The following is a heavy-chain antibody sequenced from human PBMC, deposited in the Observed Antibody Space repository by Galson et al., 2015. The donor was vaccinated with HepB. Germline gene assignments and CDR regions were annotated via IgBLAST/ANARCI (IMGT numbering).Heavy chain of an antibody. CDR1: GYSFTSYW. J-gene: IGHJ3*02. CDR2: IYPGDSDT. V-gene: IGHV5-51*01. Sequence: QSGAEVKKPGESLKISCKGSGYSFTSYWIGWVRQMPGKGLEWMGIIYPGDSDTRYSPSFQGQVTISADKSISTAYLQWSSLKASDTAMYYCASHERGDCSGGSCFYDAFDIWGQGTMVTVS. D-gene: IGHD2-15*01. CDR3: ASHERGDCSGGSCFYDAFDI.